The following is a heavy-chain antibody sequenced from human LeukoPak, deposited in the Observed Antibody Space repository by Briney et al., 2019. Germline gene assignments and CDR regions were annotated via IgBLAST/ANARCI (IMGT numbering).Heavy chain of an antibody. J-gene: IGHJ3*02. D-gene: IGHD3-22*01. CDR1: GGSLSSSNNY. V-gene: IGHV4-39*02. CDR3: AREVEYYDSSGHWPHAFDI. Sequence: PSETLSLTCTVSGGSLSSSNNYWGWTRQPPGKGLEWFGSISYSGGTSYNPSLRSRVTISVDTSKNQFSLKLNSVTAADTAVYYCAREVEYYDSSGHWPHAFDIWGQGTVVTVSS. CDR2: ISYSGGT.